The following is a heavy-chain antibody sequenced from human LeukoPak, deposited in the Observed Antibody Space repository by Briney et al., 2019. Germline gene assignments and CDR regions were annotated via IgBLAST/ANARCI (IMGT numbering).Heavy chain of an antibody. D-gene: IGHD6-19*01. Sequence: AGSLRLSCAASGFTFSDYYMSWIRQAPGKGLEWVSYISSSSSYTNYADSVKGRFTISRDNAKNSLYLQMNSLRAEDTAVYYCARESYSSTGLDVWGKGTTVTVSS. CDR2: ISSSSSYT. CDR1: GFTFSDYY. J-gene: IGHJ6*04. V-gene: IGHV3-11*06. CDR3: ARESYSSTGLDV.